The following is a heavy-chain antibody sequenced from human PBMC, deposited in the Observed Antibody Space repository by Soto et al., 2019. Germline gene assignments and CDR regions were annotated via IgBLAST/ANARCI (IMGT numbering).Heavy chain of an antibody. CDR2: IYASGST. Sequence: SETLSLTCDVSGGSIRSYYWSWVRQPAGKPLEWIGRIYASGSTNYNPSLKSRVSMTVDTSKNQFSLEVTSVTAADTAAYSCARHGESGFGLDVWGQGTTVTVSS. CDR3: ARHGESGFGLDV. V-gene: IGHV4-4*07. D-gene: IGHD3-3*01. CDR1: GGSIRSYY. J-gene: IGHJ6*02.